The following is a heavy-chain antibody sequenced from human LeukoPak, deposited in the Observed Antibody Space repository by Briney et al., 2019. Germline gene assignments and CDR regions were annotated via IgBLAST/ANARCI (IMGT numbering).Heavy chain of an antibody. CDR3: AKGHMTTYFRH. CDR2: IQYDGNNK. CDR1: GFTFSFNG. J-gene: IGHJ1*01. Sequence: GGSLRLSCAASGFTFSFNGMHWVRQAPGKGLEWVALIQYDGNNKYYTDSVKGRFTISRDNSKNTLYLQMNSLRPEDTAVYYCAKGHMTTYFRHWGQGTLVTVSS. D-gene: IGHD4-11*01. V-gene: IGHV3-30*02.